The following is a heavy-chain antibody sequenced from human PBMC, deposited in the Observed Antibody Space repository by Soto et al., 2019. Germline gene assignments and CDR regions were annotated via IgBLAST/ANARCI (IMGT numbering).Heavy chain of an antibody. CDR1: GGSFSGYY. CDR2: INHSGST. Sequence: SETLSLTCAVYGGSFSGYYWSWIRQPPGKGLEWIGEINHSGSTNYNPSLKSRVTISVDTSKNQFSLKLSSVTAADTAVYYCARGGPRKVVPAAMFYYMDVWGKGTTVTVSS. J-gene: IGHJ6*03. CDR3: ARGGPRKVVPAAMFYYMDV. V-gene: IGHV4-34*01. D-gene: IGHD2-2*01.